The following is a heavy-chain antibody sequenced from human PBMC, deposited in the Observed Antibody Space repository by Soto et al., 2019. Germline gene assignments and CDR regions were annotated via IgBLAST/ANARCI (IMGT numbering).Heavy chain of an antibody. CDR2: IYYSGST. CDR1: GGSISSYY. V-gene: IGHV4-59*08. Sequence: SETLSLTCTVSGGSISSYYWSWIRQPPGKGLEWIGYIYYSGSTNYNPSLKSRVTISVDTSKNQFSLKLSSVTAADTAVYYCARLGDFWSGPYFDYWGQGTLVTVSS. CDR3: ARLGDFWSGPYFDY. J-gene: IGHJ4*02. D-gene: IGHD3-3*01.